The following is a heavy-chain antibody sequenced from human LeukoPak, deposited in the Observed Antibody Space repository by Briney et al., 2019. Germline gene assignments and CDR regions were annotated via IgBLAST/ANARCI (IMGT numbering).Heavy chain of an antibody. D-gene: IGHD1-14*01. J-gene: IGHJ4*02. V-gene: IGHV4-39*02. Sequence: GSLRLSCAASGFTFSSYAMSWVRRPPGKGLEWIGSVHYTGSTYYNLSLKSRVTISVDTSENHFSLRLSSVTAADTAVYFCARRRIVTGPAYYFDFWGQGALVTVSS. CDR2: VHYTGST. CDR1: GFTFSSYA. CDR3: ARRRIVTGPAYYFDF.